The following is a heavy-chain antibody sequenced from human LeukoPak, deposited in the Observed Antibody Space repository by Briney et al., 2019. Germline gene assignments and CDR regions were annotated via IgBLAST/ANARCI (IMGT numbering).Heavy chain of an antibody. CDR2: IKQDGSEK. J-gene: IGHJ4*02. CDR1: GFTYSVYW. V-gene: IGHV3-7*01. Sequence: GGSLRLSCAASGFTYSVYWMSWVRQAPGKGLEWVDNIKQDGSEKYYVDSVKGRFTISIDNAKNSLCLQMHSLRDEDTAVYYCARDWSWQFDSWGQGTLVTVSS. D-gene: IGHD1-26*01. CDR3: ARDWSWQFDS.